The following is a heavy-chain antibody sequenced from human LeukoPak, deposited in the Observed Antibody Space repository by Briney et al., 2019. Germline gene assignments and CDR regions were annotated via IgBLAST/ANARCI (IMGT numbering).Heavy chain of an antibody. CDR2: ISGSGGST. D-gene: IGHD5-12*01. J-gene: IGHJ4*02. CDR1: GFTFSSYS. V-gene: IGHV3-23*01. Sequence: GGSLRLSCAASGFTFSSYSMNWVRQAPGKGLEWVSAISGSGGSTYYADSVKGRFTISRDNSKNTLYLQMNSLRAEDTAAYYCAKGNGYSGYDIDYWGQGTLVTVSS. CDR3: AKGNGYSGYDIDY.